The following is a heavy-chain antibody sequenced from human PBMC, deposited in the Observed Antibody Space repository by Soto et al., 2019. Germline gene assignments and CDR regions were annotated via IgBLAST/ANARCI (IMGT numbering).Heavy chain of an antibody. J-gene: IGHJ4*02. CDR3: ARAVAVAADFDY. CDR1: GYTFTSYA. Sequence: ASVKVSYKASGYTFTSYAMHWVRQAPGQRLEWMGWINAGNGNTKYSQKFQGRVTITRDTSASTAYMELSSLRSEDTAVYYCARAVAVAADFDYWGQGTLVTV. D-gene: IGHD6-19*01. V-gene: IGHV1-3*01. CDR2: INAGNGNT.